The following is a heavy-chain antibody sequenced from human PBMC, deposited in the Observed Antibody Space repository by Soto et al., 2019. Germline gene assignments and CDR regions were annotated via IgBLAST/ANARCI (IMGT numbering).Heavy chain of an antibody. J-gene: IGHJ4*02. CDR2: IIPIFGTA. Sequence: QVQLVQSGAEVKKPGSSVKVSCKASGGTFSSYGISWVRQAPGQGLEWMGGIIPIFGTANYEQKFQGRVTIPADESTSTAYMGLSSLRSEDTAVYYCTRDLGYDYLGFDYWGQGTLVTVSS. V-gene: IGHV1-69*01. CDR3: TRDLGYDYLGFDY. D-gene: IGHD5-12*01. CDR1: GGTFSSYG.